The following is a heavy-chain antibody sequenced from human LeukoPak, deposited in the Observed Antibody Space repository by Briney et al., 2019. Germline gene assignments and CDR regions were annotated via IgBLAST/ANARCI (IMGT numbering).Heavy chain of an antibody. J-gene: IGHJ6*02. CDR1: GYSFTSYW. D-gene: IGHD3-22*01. CDR2: IYPGDSDT. Sequence: GESLKISCKGSGYSFTSYWIGWVRPMPGKGLEWMGIIYPGDSDTRYSPSFQGQVTISADKSISTAYLQWSSLKASDTAMYYCARQKDSGGSGYYYYYYGMDVWGQGTTVTVSS. CDR3: ARQKDSGGSGYYYYYYGMDV. V-gene: IGHV5-51*01.